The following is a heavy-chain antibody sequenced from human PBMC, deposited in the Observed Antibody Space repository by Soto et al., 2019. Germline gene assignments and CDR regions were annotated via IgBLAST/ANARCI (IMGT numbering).Heavy chain of an antibody. V-gene: IGHV1-8*01. CDR2: MNPNSGNT. D-gene: IGHD5-12*01. Sequence: QVQLVQSGAEVKKPGASVKVSCKASGYTFTSYDINWVRQATGQGLEWMGWMNPNSGNTGYAQKFQGRVTMTRKPPISTAYMELSSLRSEDTAVYYCARGGGGDSGYDYPYYYYGMDVWGQGTTVTVSS. CDR1: GYTFTSYD. J-gene: IGHJ6*02. CDR3: ARGGGGDSGYDYPYYYYGMDV.